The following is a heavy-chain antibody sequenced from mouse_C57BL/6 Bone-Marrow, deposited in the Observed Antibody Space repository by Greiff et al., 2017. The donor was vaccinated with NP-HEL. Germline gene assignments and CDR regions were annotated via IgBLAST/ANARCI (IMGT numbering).Heavy chain of an antibody. D-gene: IGHD2-1*01. V-gene: IGHV5-17*01. J-gene: IGHJ2*01. CDR1: GFTFSDYG. Sequence: EVHLVESGGGLVKPGGSLKLSCAASGFTFSDYGMHWVRQAPEKGLEWVAYISSGSSTIYYADTVKGRFTISRDNAKNTLFLQMTSLRSEDTAMYYCAMGNYRDFDYWGQGTTLTVSS. CDR2: ISSGSSTI. CDR3: AMGNYRDFDY.